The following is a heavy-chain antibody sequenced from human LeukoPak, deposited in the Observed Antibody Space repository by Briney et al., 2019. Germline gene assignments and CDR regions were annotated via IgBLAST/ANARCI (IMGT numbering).Heavy chain of an antibody. CDR3: ARSRPGYCTNGVCYTGFDY. D-gene: IGHD2-8*01. CDR2: INHSGST. Sequence: PSETLSLTCAVYGGSFSGYYWSWIRQPPGKGLEWIGEINHSGSTNYNPSLKSRVTISVDTSKSQFSLKLSSVTAADTAVYYCARSRPGYCTNGVCYTGFDYWGQGTLVTVSS. J-gene: IGHJ4*02. CDR1: GGSFSGYY. V-gene: IGHV4-34*01.